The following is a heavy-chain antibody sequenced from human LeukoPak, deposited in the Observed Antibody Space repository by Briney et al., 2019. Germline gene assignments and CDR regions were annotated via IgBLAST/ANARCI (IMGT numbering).Heavy chain of an antibody. CDR3: ARDAGPYYYDSSGYSGYIRSAFDI. V-gene: IGHV1-18*01. D-gene: IGHD3-22*01. CDR2: ISAYNGNT. J-gene: IGHJ3*02. Sequence: ASVKVSCKASGYTFTSYGISWVRQAPGQGLEWMGWISAYNGNTNYAQKLQGRVTMTTDTSTSTAYMELRSLRSDDTAVYYCARDAGPYYYDSSGYSGYIRSAFDIWGQGTMVTVSS. CDR1: GYTFTSYG.